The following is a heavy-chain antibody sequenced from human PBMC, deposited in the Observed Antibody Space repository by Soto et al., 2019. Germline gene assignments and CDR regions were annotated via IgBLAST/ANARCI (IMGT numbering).Heavy chain of an antibody. J-gene: IGHJ4*02. CDR2: TYYRSKWYN. Sequence: SQTLSLTCAISGDSASSNSAAWNWIRQSPSRGLEWLGRTYYRSKWYNDYAVSVKSRITINPDTSKNQFSLQLNSVTPEDTAVYYCAGDGRTSVPNNLRFDNWAQGTLVTVSS. D-gene: IGHD4-4*01. CDR3: AGDGRTSVPNNLRFDN. CDR1: GDSASSNSAA. V-gene: IGHV6-1*01.